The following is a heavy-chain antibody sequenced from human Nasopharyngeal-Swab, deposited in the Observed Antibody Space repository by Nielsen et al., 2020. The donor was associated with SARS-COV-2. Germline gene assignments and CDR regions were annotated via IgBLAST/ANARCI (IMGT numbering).Heavy chain of an antibody. J-gene: IGHJ5*02. Sequence: ASVKVCCKASGYTFNTYTMTWVRQAPGQGPEWMGWINTNTGNPTYTQGFTGRFVFSLDTSVNTAYLQISSLKPEDTAVYYCATRYHWGQGTLVTVSS. V-gene: IGHV7-4-1*02. CDR2: INTNTGNP. CDR3: ATRYH. CDR1: GYTFNTYT.